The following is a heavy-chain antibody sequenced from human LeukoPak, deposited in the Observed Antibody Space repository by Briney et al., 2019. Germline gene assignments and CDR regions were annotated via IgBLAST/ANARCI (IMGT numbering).Heavy chain of an antibody. CDR3: ARFGSSWYSDAFDI. CDR1: GGTFSSYA. V-gene: IGHV7-4-1*02. D-gene: IGHD6-13*01. J-gene: IGHJ3*02. CDR2: INTNTGNP. Sequence: ASVKVSCKASGGTFSSYAISWVRQAPGQGLEWMGWINTNTGNPTYAQGFTGRFVFSLDTSVSTAYLQISSLKAEDTAVYYCARFGSSWYSDAFDIWGQGTMVTVSS.